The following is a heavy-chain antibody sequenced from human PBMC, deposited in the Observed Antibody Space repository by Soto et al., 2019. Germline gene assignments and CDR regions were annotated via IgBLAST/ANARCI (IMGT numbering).Heavy chain of an antibody. Sequence: SGKVSCKASGCTFSSYASRLVRQAPGQGLEWMGGIIPIFGTANYAQKFQGRVTITADESTSTAYMELSSLRSEDTAVYYCANTPLSAEYFQNWGQGTLVTVSS. CDR3: ANTPLSAEYFQN. V-gene: IGHV1-69*13. CDR2: IIPIFGTA. CDR1: GCTFSSYA. D-gene: IGHD3-16*01. J-gene: IGHJ1*01.